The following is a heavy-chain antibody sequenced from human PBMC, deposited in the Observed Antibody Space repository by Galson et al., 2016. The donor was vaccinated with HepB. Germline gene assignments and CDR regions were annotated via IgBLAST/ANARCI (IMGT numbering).Heavy chain of an antibody. CDR2: TSATGYST. V-gene: IGHV3-23*01. D-gene: IGHD5-18*01. CDR1: GITFTSYA. J-gene: IGHJ4*02. CDR3: AKCLGGYSYGYLPADC. Sequence: SLRLSCAASGITFTSYAMTWVRQVPGKGLEWVSGTSATGYSTYYASSVKGRFTISRDNSKNTLYLQMNSLRAEDTAVYYCAKCLGGYSYGYLPADCWGQGTLVTVSS.